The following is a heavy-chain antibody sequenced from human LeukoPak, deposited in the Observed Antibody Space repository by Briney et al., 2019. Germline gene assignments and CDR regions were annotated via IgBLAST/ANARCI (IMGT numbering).Heavy chain of an antibody. J-gene: IGHJ6*03. CDR3: ARAQSTSVPYYMDV. Sequence: SETLSLTCTVSGGSISSYYWSWIRQPPGKGLEWIGYIYYSGSTNYNPSLKSRVTISVDTSKNQFSLKLSSVTAADTAVYYCARAQSTSVPYYMDVWGKGTTVTVSS. CDR1: GGSISSYY. V-gene: IGHV4-59*01. D-gene: IGHD2-2*01. CDR2: IYYSGST.